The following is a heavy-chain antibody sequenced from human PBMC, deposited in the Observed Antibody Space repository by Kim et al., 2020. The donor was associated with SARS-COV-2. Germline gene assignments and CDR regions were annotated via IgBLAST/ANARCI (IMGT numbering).Heavy chain of an antibody. CDR3: MKGGWGWIWDH. Sequence: GGSLRLSCTTSGFTFTGYAMSWVRQAPGKGLEWVSSIDGNDGTTYYVDSVKGRFTISRDNSKNTLYLQMSNLRADDTAVYYCMKGGWGWIWDHWGQGTLVTVSS. D-gene: IGHD2-2*03. CDR1: GFTFTGYA. J-gene: IGHJ4*02. V-gene: IGHV3-23*01. CDR2: IDGNDGTT.